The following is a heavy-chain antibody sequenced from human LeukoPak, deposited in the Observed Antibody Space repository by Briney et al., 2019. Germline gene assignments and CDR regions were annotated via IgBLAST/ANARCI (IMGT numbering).Heavy chain of an antibody. CDR3: ARGRIVGATRLDY. D-gene: IGHD1-26*01. CDR2: INHSGST. J-gene: IGHJ4*02. CDR1: GGSISSLNL. Sequence: SETLSLTCIVSGGSISSLNLWSWLRQPPGKGLEWIGEINHSGSTNYNPSLKSRVTISVDTSKNQFSLKLSSVTAADTAVYYCARGRIVGATRLDYWGQGTLVTVSS. V-gene: IGHV4-4*02.